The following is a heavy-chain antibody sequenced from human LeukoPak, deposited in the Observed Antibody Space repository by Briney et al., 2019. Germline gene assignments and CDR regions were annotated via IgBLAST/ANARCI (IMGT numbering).Heavy chain of an antibody. D-gene: IGHD6-6*01. CDR3: AKDLAIAARPVFDY. Sequence: PGGSLRISFAAFGFTFSGSALTWVRQAPEKGLEWVSTVTGSGDATYYADSVKGRFTISRDNSQNMLYLQMNSLRAEDTARYYCAKDLAIAARPVFDYWGRGTLVTVSS. J-gene: IGHJ4*02. CDR2: VTGSGDAT. CDR1: GFTFSGSA. V-gene: IGHV3-23*01.